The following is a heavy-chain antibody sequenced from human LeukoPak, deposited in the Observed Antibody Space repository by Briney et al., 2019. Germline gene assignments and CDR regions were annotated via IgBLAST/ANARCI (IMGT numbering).Heavy chain of an antibody. Sequence: APVKVSCKPSGYTFASYGVSWVRQAPGQGLEWMAWISPYNGNTNYAQKLQGRVTLTTDTSTSTAYMELRSLRSDDTAVYYCARHHYGSGTYYHFDSWGQGPLVPVSS. CDR3: ARHHYGSGTYYHFDS. V-gene: IGHV1-18*01. CDR1: GYTFASYG. J-gene: IGHJ4*02. CDR2: ISPYNGNT. D-gene: IGHD3-10*01.